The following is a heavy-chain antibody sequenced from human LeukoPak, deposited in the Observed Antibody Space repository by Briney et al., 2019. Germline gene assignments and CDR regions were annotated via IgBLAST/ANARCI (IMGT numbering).Heavy chain of an antibody. CDR2: INPNSGGT. V-gene: IGHV1-2*02. J-gene: IGHJ3*02. Sequence: GASVKVSCKASGYTFTGYYMHWVRQAPGQGLEWMGWINPNSGGTNYAQKFQGRVTMTRDTSISTAYMELSSLRSEDTAVYYCARGRILKRRGYSGYDGDAFDIWGQGTMVTVSS. CDR1: GYTFTGYY. D-gene: IGHD5-12*01. CDR3: ARGRILKRRGYSGYDGDAFDI.